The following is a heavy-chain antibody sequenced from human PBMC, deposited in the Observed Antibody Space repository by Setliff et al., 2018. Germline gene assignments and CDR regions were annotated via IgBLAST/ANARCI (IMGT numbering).Heavy chain of an antibody. CDR1: GYTFINSV. Sequence: ASVKVSCKASGYTFINSVISWVRQAPGQGLEWVGWISPYSGNTYSAQRFQGRVTLTTDTSTSTAYMDVRSLTSDDTAVYYCARAGLAAAGRKGVFDHWGQGTLVTVSS. D-gene: IGHD6-25*01. V-gene: IGHV1-18*01. CDR3: ARAGLAAAGRKGVFDH. CDR2: ISPYSGNT. J-gene: IGHJ4*02.